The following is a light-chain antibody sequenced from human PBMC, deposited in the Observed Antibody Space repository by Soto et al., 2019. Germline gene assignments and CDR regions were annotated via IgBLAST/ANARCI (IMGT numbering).Light chain of an antibody. Sequence: IQMTQSPSSLSASVGDRVTITCRASQNISNHLNWYQQKPGKAPKLLIFAASSLQSGVPSRFSGSRSGPDFTLTISSLQPEDFATYYCQQSYSSPPTFGQGTKVDIK. CDR1: QNISNH. J-gene: IGKJ1*01. V-gene: IGKV1-39*01. CDR2: AAS. CDR3: QQSYSSPPT.